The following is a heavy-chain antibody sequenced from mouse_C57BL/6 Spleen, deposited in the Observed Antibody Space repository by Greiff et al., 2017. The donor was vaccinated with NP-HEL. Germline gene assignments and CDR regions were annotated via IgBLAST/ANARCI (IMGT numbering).Heavy chain of an antibody. J-gene: IGHJ4*01. Sequence: EVQRVESGPGLVKPSQSLSLTCSVTGYSITSGYYWNWIRQFPGNKLEWMGYISYDGSNNYNPSLKNRISITRDTSKNQFFLKLNSVTTEDTATYYCASNPHYYAMDYWGQGTSVTVSS. V-gene: IGHV3-6*01. CDR3: ASNPHYYAMDY. CDR1: GYSITSGYY. CDR2: ISYDGSN.